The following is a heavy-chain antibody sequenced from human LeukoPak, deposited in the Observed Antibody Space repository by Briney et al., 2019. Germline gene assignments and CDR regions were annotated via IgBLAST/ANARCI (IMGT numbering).Heavy chain of an antibody. CDR1: GYSFTKYW. V-gene: IGHV5-51*01. Sequence: GDSLKSSCQGSGYSFTKYWIGWVRQMPGRGLEWMGIVNPGDSDTRYSPSFQGKVTVSVDKSISTAYVQWSSLKASETAMYNFARRIIVPSEKNDVFAIWGQGTMAT. CDR3: ARRIIVPSEKNDVFAI. CDR2: VNPGDSDT. J-gene: IGHJ3*02. D-gene: IGHD2/OR15-2a*01.